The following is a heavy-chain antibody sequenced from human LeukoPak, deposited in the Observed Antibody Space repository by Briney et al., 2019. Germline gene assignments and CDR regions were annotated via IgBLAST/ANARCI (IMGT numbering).Heavy chain of an antibody. Sequence: PSETLSLTCTVSGGSISSSSYYWGWIRQPPGKGLEWIGSIYYSGSTYYNPSLKSRVTISVDTSKNQCSLKLSSVTAADTAVYYCATRAPYSSSWYDDYWGQGTLVTVSS. CDR3: ATRAPYSSSWYDDY. CDR2: IYYSGST. V-gene: IGHV4-39*01. J-gene: IGHJ4*02. CDR1: GGSISSSSYY. D-gene: IGHD6-13*01.